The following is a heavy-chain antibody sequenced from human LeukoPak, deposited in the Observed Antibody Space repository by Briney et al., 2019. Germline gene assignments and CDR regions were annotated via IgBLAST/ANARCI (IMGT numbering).Heavy chain of an antibody. J-gene: IGHJ6*03. CDR2: ISSSGSTI. CDR1: GLTISSYE. V-gene: IGHV3-48*03. D-gene: IGHD1-14*01. CDR3: ARSPAGANYYLDV. Sequence: GGSLRLSCAASGLTISSYEMSWVRQAAGKGLEWISYISSSGSTIFYSDSVKGRFTISRDNAKNSLHLQMNGLTAEDTAVYYCARSPAGANYYLDVWGKGTTVTISS.